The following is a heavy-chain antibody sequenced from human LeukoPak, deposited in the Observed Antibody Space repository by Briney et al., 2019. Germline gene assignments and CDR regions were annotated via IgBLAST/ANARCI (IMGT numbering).Heavy chain of an antibody. V-gene: IGHV4-30-4*01. Sequence: PSETLSLTCTVSGGSISCGDYYWSWIRQPPGKGLEWIGYIYYSGSTYYNPSLKSRVTISVDTSKNQFSLKLSSVTAADTTVYYCARSLKGWYSYYFDYWGQGTLVTVSS. CDR1: GGSISCGDYY. D-gene: IGHD6-19*01. CDR2: IYYSGST. CDR3: ARSLKGWYSYYFDY. J-gene: IGHJ4*02.